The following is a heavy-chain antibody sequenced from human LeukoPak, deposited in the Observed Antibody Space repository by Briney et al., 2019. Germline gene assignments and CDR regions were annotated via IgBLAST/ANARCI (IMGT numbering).Heavy chain of an antibody. CDR1: GYTFTGNY. V-gene: IGHV1-18*04. Sequence: ASVKVSCKASGYTFTGNYMHWVRQAPGQGLEWMGWISAYNGNTNYAQKLQGRVTMTTDTSTSTAYMELRSLRSDDTAVYYCARMGYCGGDCSDYWGQGTLVTVSS. J-gene: IGHJ4*02. CDR3: ARMGYCGGDCSDY. CDR2: ISAYNGNT. D-gene: IGHD2-21*01.